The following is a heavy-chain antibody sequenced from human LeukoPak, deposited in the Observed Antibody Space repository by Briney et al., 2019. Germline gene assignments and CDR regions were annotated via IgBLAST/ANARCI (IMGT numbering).Heavy chain of an antibody. V-gene: IGHV4-34*01. J-gene: IGHJ4*02. Sequence: SETLSLTCAVYGGSFSGYYWSWIRQPPGKGLEWIGEINHSGSTNYNPSLKSRVTISVDTSKNQFSLKLSSVTAADTAVYYCARVRQWLGTFDYWGQGTLVTVSS. CDR1: GGSFSGYY. D-gene: IGHD6-19*01. CDR3: ARVRQWLGTFDY. CDR2: INHSGST.